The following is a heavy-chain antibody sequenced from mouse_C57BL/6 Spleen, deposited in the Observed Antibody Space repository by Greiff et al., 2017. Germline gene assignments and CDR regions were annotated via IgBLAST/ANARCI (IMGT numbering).Heavy chain of an antibody. Sequence: VQLQQSGPELVKPGASVKMSCKASGYTFTDYNMHWVKQSHGKSLEWIGYINPNNGGTSYNQKFKGKATLTVNKSSRTAYMELRSLTSEDSAVYYCAGTGYAMDYWGQGTSVTVSS. CDR1: GYTFTDYN. CDR3: AGTGYAMDY. D-gene: IGHD4-1*01. V-gene: IGHV1-22*01. J-gene: IGHJ4*01. CDR2: INPNNGGT.